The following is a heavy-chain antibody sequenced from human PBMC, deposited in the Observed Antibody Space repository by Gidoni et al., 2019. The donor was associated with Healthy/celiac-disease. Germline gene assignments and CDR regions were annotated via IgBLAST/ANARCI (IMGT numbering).Heavy chain of an antibody. CDR1: GYTFTDYY. J-gene: IGHJ4*02. CDR3: ARGITMTHDS. CDR2: INPNSGGT. V-gene: IGHV1-2*02. D-gene: IGHD3-22*01. Sequence: QVQLVQSGAEVQEPGASVKVSCKASGYTFTDYYIHWVRQAPGQGLEWMGWINPNSGGTDYAQPFQGRVTMTSDTSISTAYMEVSRLRSDDTAVYYCARGITMTHDSWGQGTLVTVSS.